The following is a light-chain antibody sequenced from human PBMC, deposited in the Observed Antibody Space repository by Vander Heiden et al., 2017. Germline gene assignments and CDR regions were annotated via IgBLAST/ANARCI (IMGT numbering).Light chain of an antibody. Sequence: DIVMTHTPDPLAVSLCETATINRKSRQTILDSTDKWNYLDWYQQKPGQPPKLLIYWASTRGSGVPDRFSGSGSGTDFTLTISNLQAEDVAVYYCQQYYSTPRAFGQGTTVEIK. CDR1: QTILDSTDKWNY. CDR3: QQYYSTPRA. J-gene: IGKJ1*01. CDR2: WAS. V-gene: IGKV4-1*01.